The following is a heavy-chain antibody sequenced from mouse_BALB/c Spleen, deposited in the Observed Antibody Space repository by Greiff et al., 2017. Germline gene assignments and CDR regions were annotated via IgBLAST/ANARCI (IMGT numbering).Heavy chain of an antibody. Sequence: EVQLQQSGAELVKPGASVKLSCTASGFNIKDTYMHWVKQRLEQGLEWIGRIDPANGNTKYDPKFQGKATITADTSSNTAYLQLSSLTSEDTAVYDCASDGDYDAWFAYWGQGTLVTVSA. D-gene: IGHD2-4*01. CDR1: GFNIKDTY. J-gene: IGHJ3*01. CDR2: IDPANGNT. V-gene: IGHV14-3*02. CDR3: ASDGDYDAWFAY.